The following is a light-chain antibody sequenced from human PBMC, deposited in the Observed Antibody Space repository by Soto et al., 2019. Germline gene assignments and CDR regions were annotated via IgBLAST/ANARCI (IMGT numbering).Light chain of an antibody. Sequence: EIVLTQSPGTLSLSPGERATLSRRASQSVSSSYLAWYQQKPGQAPRLLIYGASSRAPGIPDRFSGSGSGTDFTLTITRLEPEDFAVYYCQQYGSSPRTFGQGTKLEIK. CDR1: QSVSSSY. V-gene: IGKV3-20*01. CDR2: GAS. CDR3: QQYGSSPRT. J-gene: IGKJ2*01.